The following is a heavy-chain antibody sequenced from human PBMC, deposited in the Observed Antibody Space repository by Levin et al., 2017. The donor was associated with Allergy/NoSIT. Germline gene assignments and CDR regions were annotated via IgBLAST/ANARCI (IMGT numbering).Heavy chain of an antibody. V-gene: IGHV5-10-1*01. Sequence: PGESLKISCKGSGYTFTTYWITWVRQMPGKGLEWMGRIDPTNSYTNYSPSFQGHVTISADKSISTAYLQWSSLKASDTAMYYCARLTDYSNYIWFDRWGQGTLVTVSS. CDR1: GYTFTTYW. D-gene: IGHD4-11*01. CDR3: ARLTDYSNYIWFDR. J-gene: IGHJ5*02. CDR2: IDPTNSYT.